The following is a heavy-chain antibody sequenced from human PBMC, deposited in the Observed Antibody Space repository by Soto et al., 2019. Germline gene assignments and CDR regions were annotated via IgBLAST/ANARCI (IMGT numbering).Heavy chain of an antibody. J-gene: IGHJ4*02. V-gene: IGHV3-21*01. CDR1: GFIFSTYS. CDR2: ISSNSVYI. CDR3: ATNQGGGGFYANDY. D-gene: IGHD2-15*01. Sequence: PGESLKISCTASGFIFSTYSINWVRQAPGKGLEWVSSISSNSVYIYYADSVKGRFTISRDNAKNSLFLQMNSLRAEDTAVYFCATNQGGGGFYANDYWGQGTRVTVSS.